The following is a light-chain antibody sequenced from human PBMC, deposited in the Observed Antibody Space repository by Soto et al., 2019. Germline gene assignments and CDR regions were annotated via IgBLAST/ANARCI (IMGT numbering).Light chain of an antibody. CDR2: GNS. CDR1: SSNIGAGYD. CDR3: QSYDSSLSGSV. Sequence: QSVLTQPPSVSGAPGQRVTISCTGSSSNIGAGYDVHWYQQLPGTAPKLLIYGNSNRPSGVPDRFSGSKSGTSASLAITGLQAXXXAXXYCQSYDSSLSGSVFGGGTKLTVL. J-gene: IGLJ2*01. V-gene: IGLV1-40*01.